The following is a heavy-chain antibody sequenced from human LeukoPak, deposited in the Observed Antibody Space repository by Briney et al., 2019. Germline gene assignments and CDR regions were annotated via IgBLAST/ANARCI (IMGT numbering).Heavy chain of an antibody. CDR1: GFTFDDYA. CDR3: AKAVSAAGTGYYFDY. D-gene: IGHD6-13*01. V-gene: IGHV3-9*01. Sequence: GGSLRLSCAASGFTFDDYAMHWVRQAPGKGLEWVSGISWNSGSIGYADSVKGRFTISRDNAKNSLYLQMNSLRAEDTALYYCAKAVSAAGTGYYFDYWGQGTLVTVSS. CDR2: ISWNSGSI. J-gene: IGHJ4*02.